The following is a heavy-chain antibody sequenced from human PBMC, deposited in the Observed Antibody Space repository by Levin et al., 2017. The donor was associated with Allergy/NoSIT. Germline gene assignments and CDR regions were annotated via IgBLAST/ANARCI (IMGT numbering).Heavy chain of an antibody. D-gene: IGHD2-15*01. CDR3: ARAGVGGGSLYPDY. Sequence: QTGGSLRLSCAASGFTFSNYAMHWVRQAPGKGLEWVALISYDGSIKFYADSVKDRFTISRDNSKNTLYLQMNSLRAEETAVYFCARAGVGGGSLYPDYWAQGTLVTVSS. J-gene: IGHJ4*02. CDR2: ISYDGSIK. V-gene: IGHV3-30-3*01. CDR1: GFTFSNYA.